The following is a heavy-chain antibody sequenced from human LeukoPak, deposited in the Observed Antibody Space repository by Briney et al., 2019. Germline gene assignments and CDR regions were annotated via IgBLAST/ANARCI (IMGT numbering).Heavy chain of an antibody. CDR2: INLSGGST. CDR1: GYPFTSYY. J-gene: IGHJ4*02. V-gene: IGHV1-46*01. Sequence: ASVRLSCKASGYPFTSYYMHWVRRSPGQGLEWMGIINLSGGSTSYAQKFQGRVTMTRDTSTSTVYKELSSLRSEDTAVYYCARDGCTNGVCYEYYWGQATLVTLSS. D-gene: IGHD2-8*01. CDR3: ARDGCTNGVCYEYY.